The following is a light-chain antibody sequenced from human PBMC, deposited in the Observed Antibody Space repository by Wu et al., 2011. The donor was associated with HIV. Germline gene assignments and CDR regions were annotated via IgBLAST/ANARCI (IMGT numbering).Light chain of an antibody. CDR2: GAS. Sequence: ATLSCRASQSVSTNLAWYQQKPGQAPRLLIYGASNRATGIPARFSGSGSGRDFTLTISSLEPEDSAVYYCQQRSTWPVTFGQGTRLEIK. CDR3: QQRSTWPVT. J-gene: IGKJ5*01. V-gene: IGKV3-11*02. CDR1: QSVSTN.